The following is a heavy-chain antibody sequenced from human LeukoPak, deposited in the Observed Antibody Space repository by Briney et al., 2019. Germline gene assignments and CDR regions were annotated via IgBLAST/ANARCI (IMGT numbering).Heavy chain of an antibody. J-gene: IGHJ4*02. CDR3: ARDVDGLIDY. Sequence: TSETLSLTCAVSGGSFSGYYWSRIRQPPGKGLEWIGEISHSGSTNYNPSLKSRVTISVDTSKNQFSLKLTSVTAADTALYSCARDVDGLIDYWGQGTLVTVSS. D-gene: IGHD3-16*01. CDR1: GGSFSGYY. CDR2: ISHSGST. V-gene: IGHV4-34*01.